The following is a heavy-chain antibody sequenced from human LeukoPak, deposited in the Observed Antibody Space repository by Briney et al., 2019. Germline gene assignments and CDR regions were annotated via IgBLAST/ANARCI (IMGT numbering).Heavy chain of an antibody. D-gene: IGHD2-2*01. CDR1: GYTFTGYY. J-gene: IGHJ5*02. Sequence: ASVKVSCKASGYTFTGYYMHWLRQAPGQGLEWMGWINPDSGGTKSAQKFQGRVTMTRDTSISTAYMELRRLRSDDTAVYYCARSYLIVVVPAALGIDPWGQGTLVTVSS. V-gene: IGHV1-2*02. CDR3: ARSYLIVVVPAALGIDP. CDR2: INPDSGGT.